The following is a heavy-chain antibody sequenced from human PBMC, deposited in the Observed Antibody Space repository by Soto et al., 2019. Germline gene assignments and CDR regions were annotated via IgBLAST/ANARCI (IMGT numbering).Heavy chain of an antibody. CDR1: GGSISSSSYY. V-gene: IGHV4-39*01. D-gene: IGHD3-3*01. CDR2: IYYSGST. Sequence: SETLSLTCTVSGGSISSSSYYWGWIRQPPGKGLEWIGSIYYSGSTYYNPSLKSRVTISVDTSKNQFSLKLSSVTAADTAVYYCARLADYSDFWSGYYTNYYYGMDVWGQGTTVTVSS. CDR3: ARLADYSDFWSGYYTNYYYGMDV. J-gene: IGHJ6*02.